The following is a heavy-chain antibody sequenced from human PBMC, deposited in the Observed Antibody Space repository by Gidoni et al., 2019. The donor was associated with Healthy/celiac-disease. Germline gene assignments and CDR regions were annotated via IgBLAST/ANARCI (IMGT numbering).Heavy chain of an antibody. Sequence: EVQLVESGGGLVQPGGSLRLSCAASGFTFSSYEMNWVRQAPGTGLEWVSYISSSGSTIYYADSVKGRFTISRDNAKNSLYLQMNSLRAEDTAVYYCARCRSPAPWVATACLADYWGQGTLVTVSS. CDR3: ARCRSPAPWVATACLADY. J-gene: IGHJ4*02. V-gene: IGHV3-48*03. CDR2: ISSSGSTI. CDR1: GFTFSSYE. D-gene: IGHD5-12*01.